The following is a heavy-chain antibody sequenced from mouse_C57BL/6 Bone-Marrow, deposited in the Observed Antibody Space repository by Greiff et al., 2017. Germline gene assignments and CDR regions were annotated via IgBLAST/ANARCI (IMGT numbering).Heavy chain of an antibody. D-gene: IGHD1-1*01. CDR1: GYTFTDYS. J-gene: IGHJ1*03. CDR3: ARALLRYAGDMDV. Sequence: VKLQESGAELVKPGASVKISCKASGYTFTDYSINWVKQRPGQGLEWIGKIGPGSGCTYYTANFKGQVTLTADKSYRTAYMQISSLTSEDTAVYYCARALLRYAGDMDVGGKGTSGTVAS. CDR2: IGPGSGCT. V-gene: IGHV1-77*01.